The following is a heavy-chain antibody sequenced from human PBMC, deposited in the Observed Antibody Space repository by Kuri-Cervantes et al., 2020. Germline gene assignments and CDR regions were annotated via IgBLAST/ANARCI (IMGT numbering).Heavy chain of an antibody. J-gene: IGHJ6*02. Sequence: GESLKISCAASGFTFSSYAMSWVRQAPGKGLEWVSYISSSSVTIYYADSVKGRFTISRDNAKNSLYLQMNSLRAEDTAVYYCARDTYGSGSAYYYYYGMDVWGQGTTVTVSS. CDR2: ISSSSVTI. D-gene: IGHD3-10*01. CDR1: GFTFSSYA. CDR3: ARDTYGSGSAYYYYYGMDV. V-gene: IGHV3-48*04.